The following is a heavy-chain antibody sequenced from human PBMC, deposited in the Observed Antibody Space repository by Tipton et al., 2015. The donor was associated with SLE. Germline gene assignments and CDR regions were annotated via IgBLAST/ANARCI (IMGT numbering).Heavy chain of an antibody. CDR3: AKDQVADYDFWSGTSDY. D-gene: IGHD3-3*01. V-gene: IGHV3-53*01. CDR2: IYSGGST. Sequence: GSLRLSCAASGFTVSSNYMSWVRQAPGKGLEWVSVIYSGGSTYYADSVKGRFTISRDNSKNTLYLRMNSLRAEDTAVYYCAKDQVADYDFWSGTSDYWGQGTLVTVSS. CDR1: GFTVSSNY. J-gene: IGHJ4*02.